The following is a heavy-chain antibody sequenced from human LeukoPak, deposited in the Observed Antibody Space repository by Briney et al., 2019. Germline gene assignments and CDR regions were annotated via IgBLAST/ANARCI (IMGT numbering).Heavy chain of an antibody. CDR2: ISGSGGRT. Sequence: PGGSLRLSCAASGFSFSSYAMSWVRQAPGKGLEWVSDISGSGGRTYYGDSVKGRFTISGDNSKNTLFLQMDSLRAEDTAVYYCARGGTAMVKSWFDPWGQGTLVTVSS. D-gene: IGHD5-18*01. CDR1: GFSFSSYA. CDR3: ARGGTAMVKSWFDP. V-gene: IGHV3-23*01. J-gene: IGHJ5*02.